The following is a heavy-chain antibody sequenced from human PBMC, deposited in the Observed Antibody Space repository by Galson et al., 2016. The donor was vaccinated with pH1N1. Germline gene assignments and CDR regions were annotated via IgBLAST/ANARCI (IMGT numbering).Heavy chain of an antibody. Sequence: LSLTCTVSNGSISSGDYFWSWIRQPPGKGLEWIGYIYYSGNTYYTPSLKSRFTISPDTSKNQFSLRLTSVTATDTAIYYCARGRDYDILTGSSYYFDFWGQGTLVTVSS. CDR3: ARGRDYDILTGSSYYFDF. V-gene: IGHV4-30-4*08. D-gene: IGHD3-9*01. J-gene: IGHJ4*02. CDR1: NGSISSGDYF. CDR2: IYYSGNT.